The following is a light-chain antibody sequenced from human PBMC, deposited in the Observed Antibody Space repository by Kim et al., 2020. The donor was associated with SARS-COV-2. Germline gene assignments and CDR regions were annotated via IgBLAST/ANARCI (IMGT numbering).Light chain of an antibody. Sequence: SPEERATPSGRARQSVNRNYLAWHRQRPGQPPRLRIQVASKGAAGIPDRFRGSGSGTDFPLTINRLAPEDFAVYCCQLYGNSLWTFGQGTKVDIK. CDR2: VAS. CDR1: QSVNRNY. J-gene: IGKJ1*01. V-gene: IGKV3-20*01. CDR3: QLYGNSLWT.